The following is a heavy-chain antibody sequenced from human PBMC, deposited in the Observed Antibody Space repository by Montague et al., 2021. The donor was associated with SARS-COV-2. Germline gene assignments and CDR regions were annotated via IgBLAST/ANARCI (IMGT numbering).Heavy chain of an antibody. J-gene: IGHJ5*02. CDR2: IDWDDTK. D-gene: IGHD6-13*01. CDR3: ARILVAAAGSPFDP. V-gene: IGHV2-70*11. Sequence: PALVKPTQTLTLTSTFSGFSLSTSGMCVSWIRQPPGKALEWLARIDWDDTKYYSTSLRTRLTISKDTSKNQVVLTMTNMDPVDTATYYCARILVAAAGSPFDPWGQGTLVTVSS. CDR1: GFSLSTSGMC.